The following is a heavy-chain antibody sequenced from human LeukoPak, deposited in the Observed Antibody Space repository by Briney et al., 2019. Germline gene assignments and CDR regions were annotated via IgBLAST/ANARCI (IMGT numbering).Heavy chain of an antibody. V-gene: IGHV3-7*03. J-gene: IGHJ5*02. Sequence: GGSLRLSCVASGLTFGNHWMSWVRQAPGKGLEWVANIKQERGQEYYVDSVKGRFTISKDSAKNSLYLQMNSLRVEDTAMYYCASLDTAKQPLANHWGQGTLVTVSS. CDR2: IKQERGQE. CDR3: ASLDTAKQPLANH. CDR1: GLTFGNHW. D-gene: IGHD5-18*01.